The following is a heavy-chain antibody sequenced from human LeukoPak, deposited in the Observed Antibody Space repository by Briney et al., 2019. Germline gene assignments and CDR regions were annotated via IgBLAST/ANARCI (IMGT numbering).Heavy chain of an antibody. CDR1: GYTFTSYG. CDR2: ISAYNGNT. Sequence: ASVKVPCKASGYTFTSYGISWVRQAPGQGLEWMGWISAYNGNTNYAQKLQGRVTMTTDTSTSTAYMELRSLRSDDTAVYYCARSAHDYGDYVSRGAFDIWGQGTMVTVSS. V-gene: IGHV1-18*01. CDR3: ARSAHDYGDYVSRGAFDI. D-gene: IGHD4-17*01. J-gene: IGHJ3*02.